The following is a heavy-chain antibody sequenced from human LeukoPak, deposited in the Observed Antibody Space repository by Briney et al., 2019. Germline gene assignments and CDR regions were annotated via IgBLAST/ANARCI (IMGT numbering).Heavy chain of an antibody. CDR2: ISDSGGRT. V-gene: IGHV3-23*01. D-gene: IGHD3-22*01. Sequence: SGGSLRPSCAVSGITLSNYGMSWVRQAPGKGLEWVAGISDSGGRTKYADSVKGRFTISRDNSKNTLYLQMNSLRAEDTAVYFCAKRGVVIRVILVGFHKEAYYFDSWGQGALVTVSS. J-gene: IGHJ4*02. CDR3: AKRGVVIRVILVGFHKEAYYFDS. CDR1: GITLSNYG.